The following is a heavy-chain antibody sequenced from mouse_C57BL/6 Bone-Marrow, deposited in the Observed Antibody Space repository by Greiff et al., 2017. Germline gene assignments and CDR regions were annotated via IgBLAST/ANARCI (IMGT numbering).Heavy chain of an antibody. Sequence: EVQLQESGPELVKPGASVKIPCKASGYTFTDYNMDWVKQSHGKSLEWIGDINPNNGGTIYNQKFKGKATLTVDTSSRTAYMELRSLTSEDTAVYYCARRRVVVLYAMDYWGQGTSVTVSS. CDR1: GYTFTDYN. D-gene: IGHD1-1*01. J-gene: IGHJ4*01. CDR2: INPNNGGT. V-gene: IGHV1-18*01. CDR3: ARRRVVVLYAMDY.